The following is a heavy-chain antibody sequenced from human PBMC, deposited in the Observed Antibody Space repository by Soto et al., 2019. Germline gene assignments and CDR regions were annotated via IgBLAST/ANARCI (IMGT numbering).Heavy chain of an antibody. V-gene: IGHV4-59*08. Sequence: LTCTVSGGSISNYCWSWIRQPPGKGLEWIGYIYYSGSTNYNPSLKSRVTISVDTSKNQFSLKLSSVTAADTAVYYCARHASRITIFGVVIPWFDPWGQGTLVTVSS. CDR1: GGSISNYC. J-gene: IGHJ5*02. CDR3: ARHASRITIFGVVIPWFDP. CDR2: IYYSGST. D-gene: IGHD3-3*01.